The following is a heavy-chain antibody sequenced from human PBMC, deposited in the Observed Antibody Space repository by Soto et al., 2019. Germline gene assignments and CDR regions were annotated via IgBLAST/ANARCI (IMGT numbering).Heavy chain of an antibody. CDR2: IYLGGSP. CDR1: GGSVSSDY. V-gene: IGHV4-59*02. D-gene: IGHD3-3*01. J-gene: IGHJ6*02. CDR3: ARGEWSPRGYGMDV. Sequence: PSETLSLTCTVSGGSVSSDYWSWIRQPPGKRLEYIGFIYLGGSPNYNPSLESRVTISADTSKNQLSLKLTSVTAADPAVYYCARGEWSPRGYGMDVWGRGTTVTVPS.